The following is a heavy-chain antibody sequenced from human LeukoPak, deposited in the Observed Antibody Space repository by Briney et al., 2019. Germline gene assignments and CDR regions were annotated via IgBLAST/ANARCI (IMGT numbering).Heavy chain of an antibody. D-gene: IGHD1-1*01. V-gene: IGHV4-34*01. J-gene: IGHJ4*02. Sequence: SGTLSLTCAVYGGSFSGFYWSWIRQPPGKGLEWIGEINHRGSTSYNPSLKSRVTISVDTSKNQFSLKMSSVTATDTAVFYCAKRSPIENYFDYWGQGALVTVSS. CDR2: INHRGST. CDR3: AKRSPIENYFDY. CDR1: GGSFSGFY.